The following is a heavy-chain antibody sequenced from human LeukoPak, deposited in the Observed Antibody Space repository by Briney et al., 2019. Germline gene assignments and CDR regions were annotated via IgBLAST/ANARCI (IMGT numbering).Heavy chain of an antibody. CDR3: ARGLNYDYIWGTYRIYYYMDV. CDR2: INNTGST. Sequence: KSSETLSLTCVVYGGSFSGYYWSWVRQPPGKGMEWVGEINNTGSTNFNQSLKSRVTISVETYKNKFSLKLRCVTAAATAVYYCARGLNYDYIWGTYRIYYYMDVWGKGTTVTVSS. D-gene: IGHD3-16*02. J-gene: IGHJ6*03. CDR1: GGSFSGYY. V-gene: IGHV4-34*01.